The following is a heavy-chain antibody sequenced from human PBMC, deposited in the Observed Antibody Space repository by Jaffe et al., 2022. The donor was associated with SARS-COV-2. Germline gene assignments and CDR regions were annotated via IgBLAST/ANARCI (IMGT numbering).Heavy chain of an antibody. CDR1: GFTFRDYW. CDR2: IKQDGSEK. Sequence: EVQLVESGGGLVQPGGSLRLSCTTSGFTFRDYWMTWVRQAPEKGLEWVANIKQDGSEKYYVDSVKGRFTISRDNTQKSLYLQMNSLRAEDTAVYYCTRRGASGNWVGYWGQGTLVTVSS. J-gene: IGHJ4*02. V-gene: IGHV3-7*01. D-gene: IGHD1-1*01. CDR3: TRRGASGNWVGY.